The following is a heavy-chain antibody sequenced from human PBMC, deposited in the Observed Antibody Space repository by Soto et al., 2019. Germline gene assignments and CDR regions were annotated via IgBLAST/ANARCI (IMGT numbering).Heavy chain of an antibody. CDR2: IYYSGST. CDR1: GGSISSSSYY. CDR3: ARAQGYGSGSYYDYYYYYGMDV. V-gene: IGHV4-39*07. J-gene: IGHJ6*02. D-gene: IGHD3-10*01. Sequence: SETLSLTCTVSGGSISSSSYYWGWIRQPPGKGLEWIGSIYYSGSTYYNPSLKSRVTISVDTSKNQFSLKLSSVTAADTAVYYCARAQGYGSGSYYDYYYYYGMDVWGQGTLVTVSS.